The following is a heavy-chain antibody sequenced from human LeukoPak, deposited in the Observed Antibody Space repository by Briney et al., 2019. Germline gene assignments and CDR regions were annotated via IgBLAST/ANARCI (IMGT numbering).Heavy chain of an antibody. CDR1: GFTFSDYY. J-gene: IGHJ4*02. CDR2: ISSSGSTI. CDR3: ALQKDTAMVPGYYFDY. D-gene: IGHD5-18*01. Sequence: GGSLRLSCAASGFTFSDYYMSWIRQAPGKGLEWVSYISSSGSTIYYADSVKGRFTISRDNAKNSLYLQMNSLRAEDTAVYYCALQKDTAMVPGYYFDYWGQGTLVTVSS. V-gene: IGHV3-11*01.